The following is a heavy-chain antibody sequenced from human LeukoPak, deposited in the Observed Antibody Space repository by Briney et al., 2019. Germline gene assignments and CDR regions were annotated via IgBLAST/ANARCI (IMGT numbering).Heavy chain of an antibody. Sequence: GGSLRLSCAASGFTFSSYAMSLVRQGPGKGLEWVSAISGSGTNTYYADSVKGRFTISRDNSKNTLYLQMNSLRAEDTALYYCAKDDGDYEYYYYGMDVWGQGTTVTVSS. J-gene: IGHJ6*02. V-gene: IGHV3-23*01. CDR2: ISGSGTNT. CDR1: GFTFSSYA. CDR3: AKDDGDYEYYYYGMDV. D-gene: IGHD4-17*01.